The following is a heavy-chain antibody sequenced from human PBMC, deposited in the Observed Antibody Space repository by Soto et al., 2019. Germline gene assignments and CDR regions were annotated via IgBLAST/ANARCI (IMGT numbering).Heavy chain of an antibody. CDR3: ARESTDNEGFDY. V-gene: IGHV4-31*03. CDR1: GGSINSGGYY. J-gene: IGHJ4*02. D-gene: IGHD1-1*01. CDR2: IYYSGST. Sequence: QVQLQESGPGLVEPSQTLSLTCTVSGGSINSGGYYWSWIRQHPGKGLEWIGYIYYSGSTYYNPSLKSRVTISVDTSKNQFSLKLSSVTAADTAVYYCARESTDNEGFDYWGQGTLVTVSS.